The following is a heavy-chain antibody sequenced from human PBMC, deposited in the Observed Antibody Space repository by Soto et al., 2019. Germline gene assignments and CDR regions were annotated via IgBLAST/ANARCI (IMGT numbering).Heavy chain of an antibody. CDR2: MNPNSGNT. J-gene: IGHJ6*02. CDR1: GYTFTSYD. V-gene: IGHV1-8*01. CDR3: ATNYYYYYGMDV. Sequence: GASVKVSCKASGYTFTSYDINWVRQATGQGLEWMGWMNPNSGNTGYAQKFQGRVTMTRNTSISTAYMELSSLRSEDTAVYYCATNYYYYYGMDVWGQGTTVTVSS.